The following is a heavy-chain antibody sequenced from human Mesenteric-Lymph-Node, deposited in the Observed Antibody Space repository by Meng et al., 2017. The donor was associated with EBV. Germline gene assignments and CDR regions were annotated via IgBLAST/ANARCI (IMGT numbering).Heavy chain of an antibody. Sequence: VLLVSCGSELKNPGAPVHDSCEASGYTFTNSALNWVRQAPRQGLEWLVWINTNTGNPTYAQGFTGPFVFSSDTSVTTAYLQISSLEAADTGIYSCARFDWPGHYWGQGTLVTVSS. V-gene: IGHV7-4-1*02. D-gene: IGHD3-9*01. J-gene: IGHJ4*02. CDR2: INTNTGNP. CDR3: ARFDWPGHY. CDR1: GYTFTNSA.